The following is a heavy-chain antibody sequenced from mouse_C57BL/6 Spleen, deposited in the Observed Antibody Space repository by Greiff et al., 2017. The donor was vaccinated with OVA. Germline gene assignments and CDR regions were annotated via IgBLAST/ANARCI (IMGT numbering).Heavy chain of an antibody. CDR1: GFTFSDYG. CDR2: ISSGSSTI. V-gene: IGHV5-17*01. J-gene: IGHJ3*01. Sequence: EVMLVESGGGLVKPGGSLKLSCAASGFTFSDYGMHWVRQAPEKGLEWVAYISSGSSTIYYADTVKGRFTISRDNAKNTLFLQMTSLRSEDTAMYYCARNGNPQFAYWGQGTLVTVSA. CDR3: ARNGNPQFAY. D-gene: IGHD2-1*01.